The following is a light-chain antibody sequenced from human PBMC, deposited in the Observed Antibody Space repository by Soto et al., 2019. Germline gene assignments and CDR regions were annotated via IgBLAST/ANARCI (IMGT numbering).Light chain of an antibody. CDR1: SSDVGGYNY. CDR2: DVS. J-gene: IGLJ1*01. Sequence: QSLLTQPASVSGSPGQSITISCTGTSSDVGGYNYVSWYQQHPGKAPKFMIYDVSNRPSGVSNRFSGSKSGNTASLTISGLQAEDEADYCCSSYTTSNTRQIVFGTGTKVTVL. CDR3: SSYTTSNTRQIV. V-gene: IGLV2-14*01.